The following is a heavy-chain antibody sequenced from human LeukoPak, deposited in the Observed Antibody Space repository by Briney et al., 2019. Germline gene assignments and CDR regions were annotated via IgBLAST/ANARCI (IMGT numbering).Heavy chain of an antibody. V-gene: IGHV4-39*07. D-gene: IGHD3-10*01. CDR3: ARDGGHYYAPRGAFDI. CDR1: GGSISSSSYY. CDR2: IYYSGST. Sequence: PSETLSLTCTVSGGSISSSSYYWGWIRQPPGKGLEWIGSIYYSGSTYYNPSLKSRVTISVDTSKNQFSLKLSSVTAADTAVYYCARDGGHYYAPRGAFDIWGQGTMVTVSS. J-gene: IGHJ3*02.